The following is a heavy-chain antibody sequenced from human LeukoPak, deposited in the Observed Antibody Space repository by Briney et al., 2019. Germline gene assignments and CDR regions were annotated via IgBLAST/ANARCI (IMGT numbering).Heavy chain of an antibody. D-gene: IGHD2-15*01. CDR3: ARDHAGSGRAFDY. CDR1: GFTFSDYG. V-gene: IGHV3-30*03. J-gene: IGHJ4*02. CDR2: LSSGGINK. Sequence: PGGSLRLSCAASGFTFSDYGIHWVRQAPGKGLEWVGLLSSGGINKHYADSVKGRFIISRDNSMNTLYLQMNSLGVEDTAVYYCARDHAGSGRAFDYWGQGTLVTVSS.